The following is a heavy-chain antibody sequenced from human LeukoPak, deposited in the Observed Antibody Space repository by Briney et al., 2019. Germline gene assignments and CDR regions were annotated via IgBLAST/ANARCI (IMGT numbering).Heavy chain of an antibody. CDR1: VFTFSSYG. J-gene: IGHJ3*02. CDR3: AAGAWFAAFDI. CDR2: IWHDGSNK. V-gene: IGHV3-33*01. Sequence: GWSLRLSCVASVFTFSSYGMHWVRPAPGKGREWVAVIWHDGSNKYYADSVKGRFNISRDNSKNTLYLQMNSLRAEDTAVYFCAAGAWFAAFDIWGQGTMVTVSS. D-gene: IGHD1-26*01.